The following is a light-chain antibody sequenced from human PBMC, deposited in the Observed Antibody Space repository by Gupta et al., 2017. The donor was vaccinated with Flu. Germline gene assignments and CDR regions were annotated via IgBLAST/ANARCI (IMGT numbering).Light chain of an antibody. CDR3: QVWDTISHQHV. V-gene: IGLV3-21*02. J-gene: IGLJ2*01. Sequence: SYDLTQTPSVSVAPGQTARITCGGDNIRRKDVHWFQQKPGQVPVLVIYDDDDRASGIPERFAGSNSGNSATLTISGVEAGEEAYYFGQVWDTISHQHVFGGGTKLTVL. CDR2: DDD. CDR1: NIRRKD.